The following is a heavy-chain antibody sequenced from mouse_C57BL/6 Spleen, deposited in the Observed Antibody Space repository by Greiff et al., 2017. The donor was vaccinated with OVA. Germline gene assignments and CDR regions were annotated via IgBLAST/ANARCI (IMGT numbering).Heavy chain of an antibody. V-gene: IGHV1-50*01. CDR1: GYTFTSYW. CDR3: AMAAQASYAMDY. Sequence: QVQLQQSGAELVKPGASVKLSCKASGYTFTSYWMQWVKQRPGQGLEWIGEIDPSDSYTNYNQKFKGKATLTVDTSSSTAYMQLSSLTSEDSAVYYCAMAAQASYAMDYWGQGTSVTVSS. J-gene: IGHJ4*01. D-gene: IGHD3-2*02. CDR2: IDPSDSYT.